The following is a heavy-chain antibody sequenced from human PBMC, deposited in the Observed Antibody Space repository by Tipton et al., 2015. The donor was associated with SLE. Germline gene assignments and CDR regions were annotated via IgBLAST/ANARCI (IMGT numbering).Heavy chain of an antibody. CDR3: ARAEYSAYDVPQFDL. D-gene: IGHD5-12*01. CDR1: GGSIGYYY. V-gene: IGHV4-59*01. Sequence: TLSLTCSVSGGSIGYYYWNWIRQPPGKGLEWIGYVFYSGSTTYNPSFRGRVTMSADTSKIQFSLRLNSVTAADTAIYYCARAEYSAYDVPQFDLWGQGALVTVSS. J-gene: IGHJ4*02. CDR2: VFYSGST.